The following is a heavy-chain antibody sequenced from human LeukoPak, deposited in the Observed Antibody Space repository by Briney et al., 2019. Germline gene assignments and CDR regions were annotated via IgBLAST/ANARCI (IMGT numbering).Heavy chain of an antibody. CDR3: ARGRLFYGSGSNGPQPRAPEAFDI. D-gene: IGHD3-10*01. V-gene: IGHV4-34*01. Sequence: PSETLSLTCAVYGGSFSGCYWSWIRQPPGKGLEWIGEINHSGSTNYNPSLKSRVTISVDTSKNQFSLKLSSVTAADTAVYYCARGRLFYGSGSNGPQPRAPEAFDIWGQGTMVTVSS. J-gene: IGHJ3*02. CDR2: INHSGST. CDR1: GGSFSGCY.